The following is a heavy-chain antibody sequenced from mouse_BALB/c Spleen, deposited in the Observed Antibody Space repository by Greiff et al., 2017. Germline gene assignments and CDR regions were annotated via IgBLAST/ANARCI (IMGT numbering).Heavy chain of an antibody. V-gene: IGHV2-6-7*01. J-gene: IGHJ4*01. CDR2: IWGDGST. Sequence: VKVVESGPGLVAPSQSLSITCTVSGFSLTGYGVNWVRQPPGKGLEWLGMIWGDGSTDYNSALKSRLSISKDNSKSQVFLRMNSLQTDDTARYYCARGARATWMDYWGQGTSVTVSS. CDR3: ARGARATWMDY. CDR1: GFSLTGYG. D-gene: IGHD3-1*01.